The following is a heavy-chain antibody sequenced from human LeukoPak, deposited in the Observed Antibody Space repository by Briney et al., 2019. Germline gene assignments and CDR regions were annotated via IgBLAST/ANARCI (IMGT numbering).Heavy chain of an antibody. CDR3: ARDSHYSTSSNYYYYYMNV. V-gene: IGHV4-39*07. J-gene: IGHJ6*03. Sequence: PSETLSLTCTVSGGSISSSSYYWGWIRQPPGKGLEWIGNIYYSGTTYYNPSLKNRVTISIDTSKNQFSLKLTSVTAADTALYFCARDSHYSTSSNYYYYYMNVWGKGTTVTVSS. D-gene: IGHD6-6*01. CDR2: IYYSGTT. CDR1: GGSISSSSYY.